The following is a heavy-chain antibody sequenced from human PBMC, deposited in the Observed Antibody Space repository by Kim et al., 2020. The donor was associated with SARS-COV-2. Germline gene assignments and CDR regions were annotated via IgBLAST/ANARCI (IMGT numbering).Heavy chain of an antibody. V-gene: IGHV3-23*01. D-gene: IGHD2-2*01. CDR2: ISGPGDST. CDR3: AKGGSYCSTGSCYGPNWFDP. Sequence: GGSLRLSCAASGFSFSSYAMNWVRQAPGKGLEWVSSISGPGDSTYYTDSVRGRFTISRDNSKDTMEINSLRAEDTAIYYCAKGGSYCSTGSCYGPNWFDPWGQGILVTVSS. CDR1: GFSFSSYA. J-gene: IGHJ5*02.